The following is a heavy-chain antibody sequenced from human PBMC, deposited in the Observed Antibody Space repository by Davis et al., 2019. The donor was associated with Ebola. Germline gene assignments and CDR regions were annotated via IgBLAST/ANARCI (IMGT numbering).Heavy chain of an antibody. Sequence: MPSETLSLTCAVSGGFVSSGGYSWSWIRQPPGKGLEWIGDYYYTGTTNYNPSLKSRVTISLETSKNLFSLKFSSVTAADTAVYYCARGYSQFDSLGQGTLVTVSS. J-gene: IGHJ5*01. D-gene: IGHD5-18*01. CDR2: YYYTGTT. CDR1: GGFVSSGGYS. CDR3: ARGYSQFDS. V-gene: IGHV4-61*03.